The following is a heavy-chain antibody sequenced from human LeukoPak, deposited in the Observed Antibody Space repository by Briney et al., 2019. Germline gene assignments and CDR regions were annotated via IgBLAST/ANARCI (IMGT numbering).Heavy chain of an antibody. D-gene: IGHD5-18*01. V-gene: IGHV4-34*01. J-gene: IGHJ4*02. CDR3: ARAPFDTSSVYTAIVTGFDY. Sequence: MPSETLSLAYAVYGGSFSGYCWSWVRQPPGKGLEWIGEINHSGSTNYNPSLKSRVTTSVDTSKNQFSLKQSSVTTADTAVYYCARAPFDTSSVYTAIVTGFDYWGQVPRVTLSS. CDR1: GGSFSGYC. CDR2: INHSGST.